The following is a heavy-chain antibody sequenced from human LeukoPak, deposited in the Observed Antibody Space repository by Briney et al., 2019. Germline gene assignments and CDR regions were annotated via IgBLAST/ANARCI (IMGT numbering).Heavy chain of an antibody. CDR2: ISGRGDNT. V-gene: IGHV3-23*01. J-gene: IGHJ4*02. CDR1: GFTFSSYS. Sequence: AGGSLRLSCAASGFTFSSYSMNWVRQAPGKGLEWVSTISGRGDNTYYADSVKGRFTISRDNSKNTLFLQMNSLRTEDTAVYYCAKGYSSGWTGFSAFDYWGQGTLVTVSS. D-gene: IGHD6-19*01. CDR3: AKGYSSGWTGFSAFDY.